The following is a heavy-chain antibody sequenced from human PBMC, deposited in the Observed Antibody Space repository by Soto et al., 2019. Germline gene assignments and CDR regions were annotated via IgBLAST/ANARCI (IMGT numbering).Heavy chain of an antibody. J-gene: IGHJ6*02. CDR3: ARDSSCSSTSCYFIYYYGMDF. V-gene: IGHV1-18*04. D-gene: IGHD2-2*01. CDR2: ISSYNGNT. CDR1: GYAFTSYG. Sequence: XSVKVSCRASGYAFTSYGNRLVRQAPGQGLECVGWISSYNGNTNYAQKLQGRVTMTTDTSTSTAYMELRSLRSDDTAVYYCARDSSCSSTSCYFIYYYGMDFWGQGTTVTVSS.